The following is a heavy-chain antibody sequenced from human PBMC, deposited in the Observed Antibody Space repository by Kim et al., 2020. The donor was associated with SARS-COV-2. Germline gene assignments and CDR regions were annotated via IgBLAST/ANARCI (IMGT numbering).Heavy chain of an antibody. CDR2: ISYDGSNK. D-gene: IGHD3-16*01. J-gene: IGHJ4*02. V-gene: IGHV3-30-3*01. Sequence: GGSLRLSCAASGFTFSSYAMHWVRQAPGKGLEWVAVISYDGSNKYYADSVKGRFTISRDNSKNTLYLQMNSLRAEDTAVYYCARDLTFGGPDAYGGFDYWGQGTLVTVSS. CDR1: GFTFSSYA. CDR3: ARDLTFGGPDAYGGFDY.